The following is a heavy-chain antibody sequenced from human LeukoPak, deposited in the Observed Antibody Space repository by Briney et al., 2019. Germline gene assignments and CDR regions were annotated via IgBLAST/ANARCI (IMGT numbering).Heavy chain of an antibody. CDR1: GFTFSRYA. J-gene: IGHJ4*02. D-gene: IGHD2-2*01. CDR2: ISGSGGST. V-gene: IGHV3-23*01. CDR3: AKEGCSSISCYLSGDY. Sequence: QAGGSLRLSCAASGFTFSRYAMSWVRQAPGKGLEWVSTISGSGGSTYYADSVKGRFTISRDNSKNTLDLQMNSLRAEDTAAYYCAKEGCSSISCYLSGDYWGQGTLVTVSS.